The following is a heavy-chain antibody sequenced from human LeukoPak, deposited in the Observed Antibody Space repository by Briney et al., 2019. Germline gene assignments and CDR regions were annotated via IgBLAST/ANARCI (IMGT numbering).Heavy chain of an antibody. J-gene: IGHJ6*03. CDR3: ARVRITMVRGVITHYYYMDV. V-gene: IGHV4-4*07. CDR1: GGSISSYY. Sequence: SETLSLTCTVSGGSISSYYWSWIRQPAGKRLEWIGRIYTSGSTNYNPSLKSRVTMSVDTSKNQFSLKLSSVTAADTAVYYCARVRITMVRGVITHYYYMDVWGKGTTVTVSS. CDR2: IYTSGST. D-gene: IGHD3-10*01.